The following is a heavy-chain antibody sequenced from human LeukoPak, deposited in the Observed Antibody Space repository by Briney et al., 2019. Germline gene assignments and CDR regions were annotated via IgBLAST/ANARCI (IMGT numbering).Heavy chain of an antibody. J-gene: IGHJ4*02. CDR1: GFTFSSYA. V-gene: IGHV3-30*14. CDR2: ISYDGSNK. Sequence: GRSLRLSCAASGFTFSSYAMHWVRQAPGKGLEWVAVISYDGSNKYYADSVKGRFTISRDNSKNALYLQMNSLRAEDTAVYYCATDSSGWPYFDYWGQGTLVTVSS. D-gene: IGHD6-19*01. CDR3: ATDSSGWPYFDY.